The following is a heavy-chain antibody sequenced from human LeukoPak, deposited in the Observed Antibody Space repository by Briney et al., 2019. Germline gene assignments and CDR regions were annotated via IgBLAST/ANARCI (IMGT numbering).Heavy chain of an antibody. CDR2: IIPIFGTA. Sequence: GSSVKVSCKASGGTFSSYAISWVRQAPGQGLEWMGGIIPIFGTANYAQKFQGRVTITADESTSTAYMELSSLRSEDTAVYYCAGFFDWTSYPLDPWGQGTLVTVSS. J-gene: IGHJ5*02. CDR3: AGFFDWTSYPLDP. CDR1: GGTFSSYA. V-gene: IGHV1-69*01. D-gene: IGHD1-1*01.